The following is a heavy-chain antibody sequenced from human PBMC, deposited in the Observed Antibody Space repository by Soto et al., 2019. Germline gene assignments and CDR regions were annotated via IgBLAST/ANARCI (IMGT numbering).Heavy chain of an antibody. V-gene: IGHV4-59*01. CDR3: ARDIGRDSSGLRIDY. CDR1: GGSISSYY. J-gene: IGHJ4*02. D-gene: IGHD3-22*01. Sequence: PSETLSLTCTVSGGSISSYYWSWIRQPPGKGLEWIGYIYYSGSTNYGPSLKSRVTISVDTSKSQFSLKLSSVTAADTAMYYCARDIGRDSSGLRIDYWGQGTLVTVSS. CDR2: IYYSGST.